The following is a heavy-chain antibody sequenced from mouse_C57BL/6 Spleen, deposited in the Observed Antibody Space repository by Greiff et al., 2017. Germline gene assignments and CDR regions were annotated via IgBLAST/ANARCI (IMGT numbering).Heavy chain of an antibody. CDR2: IRSKSNNYAT. CDR1: GCSFNTYA. Sequence: EVKLLESGGGLVQPKGSLKLSCAASGCSFNTYAMNWVRQAPGKGLEWVARIRSKSNNYATYYADSVKDRFTISRDDSESMLYLQMNNLKTEDTAMYYCALGRLFAYWGQGTLVTVSA. V-gene: IGHV10-1*01. D-gene: IGHD4-1*01. J-gene: IGHJ3*01. CDR3: ALGRLFAY.